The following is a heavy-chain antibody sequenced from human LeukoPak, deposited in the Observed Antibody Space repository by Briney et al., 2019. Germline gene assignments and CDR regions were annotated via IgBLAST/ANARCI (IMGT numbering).Heavy chain of an antibody. V-gene: IGHV1-69*13. Sequence: SVKVSCKASGGIFSSYAISWVRQAPGQGLEWMGGIIPIFGTANYAQKFQGRVTITADESTSTAYMELSSLRSEDTAVYYCASTKVVVAATGNYYYYGMDVWGQGTTVTVSS. J-gene: IGHJ6*02. CDR3: ASTKVVVAATGNYYYYGMDV. CDR1: GGIFSSYA. CDR2: IIPIFGTA. D-gene: IGHD2-15*01.